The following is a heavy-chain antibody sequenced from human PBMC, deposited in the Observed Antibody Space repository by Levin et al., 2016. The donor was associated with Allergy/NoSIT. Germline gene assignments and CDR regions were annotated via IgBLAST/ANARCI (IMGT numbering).Heavy chain of an antibody. CDR3: ARGGQPPVDAFDI. Sequence: SVKVSCKASGGTFSSYAISWVRQAPGQGLEWMGGIIPIFGTANYAQKFQGRVTITADESTSTAYMELSSLRSEDTAVYYCARGGQPPVDAFDIWGQGTMVTVSS. CDR2: IIPIFGTA. D-gene: IGHD1-1*01. V-gene: IGHV1-69*13. CDR1: GGTFSSYA. J-gene: IGHJ3*02.